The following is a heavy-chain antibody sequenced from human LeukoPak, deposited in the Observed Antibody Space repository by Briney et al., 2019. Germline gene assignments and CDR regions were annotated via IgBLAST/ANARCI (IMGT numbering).Heavy chain of an antibody. CDR3: AKDHHFTMIVVVEEYYFDY. V-gene: IGHV3-21*01. Sequence: GGSLRLSRAASGFTFSSYSMNWVRQAQGKGLEWVSSISSSSSYIYYADSVKGRFTISRDNAKNSLYLQMNSLRAEDTAVYYCAKDHHFTMIVVVEEYYFDYWGQGTLVTVSS. J-gene: IGHJ4*02. D-gene: IGHD3-22*01. CDR1: GFTFSSYS. CDR2: ISSSSSYI.